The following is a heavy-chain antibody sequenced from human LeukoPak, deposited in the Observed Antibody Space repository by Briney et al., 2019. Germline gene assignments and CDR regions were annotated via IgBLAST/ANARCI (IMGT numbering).Heavy chain of an antibody. Sequence: GGSLRLSCAAPGFTFSSYAMSWVRQAPGKGLEWVSAISGSGGSTYYADSVKGRFTISRDNSKNTLYLQMNSLRAEDTAVYYCAKVKRGVPAASNYFDYWGQGTLVTVSS. CDR2: ISGSGGST. V-gene: IGHV3-23*01. D-gene: IGHD2-2*01. CDR1: GFTFSSYA. J-gene: IGHJ4*02. CDR3: AKVKRGVPAASNYFDY.